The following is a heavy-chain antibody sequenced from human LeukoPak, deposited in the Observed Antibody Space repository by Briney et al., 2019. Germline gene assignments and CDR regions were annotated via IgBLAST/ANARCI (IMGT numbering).Heavy chain of an antibody. CDR1: GFTLSSYE. D-gene: IGHD6-13*01. CDR3: ARGPYSSNWYVDY. J-gene: IGHJ4*02. Sequence: GGSLRLSCAASGFTLSSYEMNWVRLAPGKGLEWISYISRTGNSIYYADSVKGRFTISRDSAKNPLYLQMNSLRAEDTAVYYCARGPYSSNWYVDYWGQGTLVTVAS. CDR2: ISRTGNSI. V-gene: IGHV3-48*03.